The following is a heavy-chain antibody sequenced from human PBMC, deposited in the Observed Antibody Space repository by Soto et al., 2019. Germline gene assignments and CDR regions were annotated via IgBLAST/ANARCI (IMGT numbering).Heavy chain of an antibody. D-gene: IGHD6-13*01. J-gene: IGHJ6*02. CDR1: GDSVSSNSAA. CDR2: TYYRSKWYN. Sequence: SQTLSLTCAISGDSVSSNSAAWNWIRQSPSRGLEWLGRTYYRSKWYNDYAVPVKSRITINPDTSKNQFSLQLNSVTPEDTAVYYCARLAAAGIRYYYYGMDVWGQGTTVTVS. V-gene: IGHV6-1*01. CDR3: ARLAAAGIRYYYYGMDV.